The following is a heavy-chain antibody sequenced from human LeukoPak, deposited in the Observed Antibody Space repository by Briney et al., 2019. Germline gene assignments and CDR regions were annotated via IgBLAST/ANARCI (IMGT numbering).Heavy chain of an antibody. V-gene: IGHV4-4*09. J-gene: IGHJ4*02. Sequence: SETLSLTCAVSGFSMTSYYWSWIRQPPGKGLEWIGYISTSGSTNYNPSLKSRVTMSVDTSKNYFSLKLNSVTAADTAFYYCARKNYDSPDSWGRGTRVPVS. D-gene: IGHD3-16*01. CDR3: ARKNYDSPDS. CDR2: ISTSGST. CDR1: GFSMTSYY.